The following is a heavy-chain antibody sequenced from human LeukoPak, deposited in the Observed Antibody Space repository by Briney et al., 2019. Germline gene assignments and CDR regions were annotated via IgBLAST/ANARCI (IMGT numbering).Heavy chain of an antibody. CDR2: ISGSGGNT. Sequence: PGGSLSLSCAASGFTFTSYAMSWVRQAPGKGLEWVSGISGSGGNTYYADSVKGRFTISRDNSKSTLFLQMNSLRAEDTAVFYCAKGGQTDRFDYRGQGTLVTVSS. V-gene: IGHV3-23*01. CDR3: AKGGQTDRFDY. J-gene: IGHJ4*02. D-gene: IGHD5-12*01. CDR1: GFTFTSYA.